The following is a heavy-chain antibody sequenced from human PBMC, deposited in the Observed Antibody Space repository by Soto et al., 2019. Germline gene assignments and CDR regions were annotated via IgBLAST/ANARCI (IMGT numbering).Heavy chain of an antibody. Sequence: EVQLVQSGAEVKKPGEFLKISCKGSGYSFTNYWIGWVRQMPGKGLEWMGIIYPDDSDTRYSPSFQGHVTLSADKSIDTAYLQWNSLEASDPAMYYCARLGGTSGPLFYWGQGTLVSVSS. V-gene: IGHV5-51*01. D-gene: IGHD6-25*01. CDR1: GYSFTNYW. J-gene: IGHJ4*02. CDR2: IYPDDSDT. CDR3: ARLGGTSGPLFY.